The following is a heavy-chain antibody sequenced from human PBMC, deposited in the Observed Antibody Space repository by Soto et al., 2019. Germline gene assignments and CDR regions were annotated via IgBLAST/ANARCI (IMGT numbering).Heavy chain of an antibody. Sequence: EMQLVESGGGLVQSGRSLRLSCAASGFTFDDCAMHWVRQAPGKGLEWVSGISWNGGTINYADSVKGRFTISRDNAKNSLYLQMNSLRPEDTALYYCAKDKSWESRAFDIWGLGTMVTVSS. J-gene: IGHJ3*02. V-gene: IGHV3-9*01. CDR3: AKDKSWESRAFDI. CDR1: GFTFDDCA. CDR2: ISWNGGTI. D-gene: IGHD1-26*01.